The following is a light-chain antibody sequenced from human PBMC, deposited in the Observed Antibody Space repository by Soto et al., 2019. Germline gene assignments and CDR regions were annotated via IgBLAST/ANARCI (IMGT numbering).Light chain of an antibody. CDR1: QSVSSY. V-gene: IGKV3-11*01. J-gene: IGKJ1*01. Sequence: EIVLTQSPGTLSLSPGEGATLSCRASQSVSSYLAWYQQKPGQAPRLLIYDASNRATGIPARFSGSGSGTDFTLTISSLQSEDFAVYYCQQYNNWPRTFGQGTKVDIK. CDR3: QQYNNWPRT. CDR2: DAS.